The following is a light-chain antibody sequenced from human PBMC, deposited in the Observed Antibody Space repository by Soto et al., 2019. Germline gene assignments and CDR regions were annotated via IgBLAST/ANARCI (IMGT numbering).Light chain of an antibody. CDR2: KAS. CDR3: QQGYA. Sequence: DIPMSQSPSTLSASVGDRVTITCRASQIISSWLAWYQQKPGKAPKVLIYKASSLESGVPSRFSGTRSGTEFTLTISSLQPDDFATYYCQQGYAFGQGTKVEIK. J-gene: IGKJ2*01. V-gene: IGKV1-5*03. CDR1: QIISSW.